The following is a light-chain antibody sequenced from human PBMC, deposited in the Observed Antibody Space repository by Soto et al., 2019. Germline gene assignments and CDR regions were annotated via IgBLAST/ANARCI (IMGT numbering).Light chain of an antibody. Sequence: QPVLTQPPSVSGAPGQRVTISCTESSSNIGAGYDVHWYQQLPGTAPKLLIYANSNRPSGVPDRFSGSKSGTSASLAITGLQAEDEADYYCQSYDSSLSGSVFGGGTKVTVL. V-gene: IGLV1-40*01. CDR3: QSYDSSLSGSV. CDR1: SSNIGAGYD. J-gene: IGLJ3*02. CDR2: ANS.